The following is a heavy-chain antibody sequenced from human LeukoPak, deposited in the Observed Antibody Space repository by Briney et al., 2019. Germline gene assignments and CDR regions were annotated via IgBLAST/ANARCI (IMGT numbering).Heavy chain of an antibody. CDR3: EVMVYAHSDC. Sequence: PGGSLRLYCAASGFTFNTYGMNWVRQAPGTGLEGISYISSGRTNTYYADSVKSRFNLSRDNAKNSLFLHMNSLRAEDTAVYYGEVMVYAHSDCWGQEALGTVSS. CDR2: ISSGRTNT. CDR1: GFTFNTYG. V-gene: IGHV3-48*04. D-gene: IGHD2-8*01. J-gene: IGHJ4*02.